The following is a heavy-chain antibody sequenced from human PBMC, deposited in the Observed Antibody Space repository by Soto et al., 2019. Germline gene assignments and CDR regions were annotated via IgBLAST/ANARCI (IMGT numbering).Heavy chain of an antibody. D-gene: IGHD6-6*01. Sequence: PSETLSLTCTVSGGSISSYYWSWIRQPPGKGLEWIGYIYYSGSTNYNPSLKSRVTISVDTSKNQFSLKLSSVTAADTAVYYCARREQLVRAFDIWGQGTMVTVS. CDR2: IYYSGST. V-gene: IGHV4-59*01. CDR3: ARREQLVRAFDI. J-gene: IGHJ3*02. CDR1: GGSISSYY.